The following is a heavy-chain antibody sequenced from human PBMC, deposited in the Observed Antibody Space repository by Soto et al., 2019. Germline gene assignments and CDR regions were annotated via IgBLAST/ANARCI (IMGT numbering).Heavy chain of an antibody. V-gene: IGHV1-2*02. CDR3: GRGRSGQIVVFY. D-gene: IGHD1-26*01. CDR2: IGPESGAT. Sequence: GASVKVSCKASGYTFTGHYIHWVRQAPEQGPEWMGAIGPESGATRYAQRFQGRVTMTRDMSITTVYMELNNLSPDDTAVYYCGRGRSGQIVVFYWGQGTLVTVSS. J-gene: IGHJ4*02. CDR1: GYTFTGHY.